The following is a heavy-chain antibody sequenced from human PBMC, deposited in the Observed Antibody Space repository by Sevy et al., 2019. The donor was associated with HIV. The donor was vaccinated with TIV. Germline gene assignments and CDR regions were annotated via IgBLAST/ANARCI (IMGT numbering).Heavy chain of an antibody. Sequence: GGSLRLSCAASGFTFSSYGMHWVRQAPGKGLEWVAVISYDGSNKYYADSVKGRFTISRDNSKNTLYLQMNSLRAEDTAVYYCAKALLSRHDFWSGYYFYYYGMDVWGQGTTVTVSS. J-gene: IGHJ6*02. D-gene: IGHD3-3*01. CDR1: GFTFSSYG. CDR2: ISYDGSNK. CDR3: AKALLSRHDFWSGYYFYYYGMDV. V-gene: IGHV3-30*18.